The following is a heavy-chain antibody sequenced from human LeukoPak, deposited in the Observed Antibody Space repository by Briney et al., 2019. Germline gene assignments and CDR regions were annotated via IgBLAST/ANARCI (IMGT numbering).Heavy chain of an antibody. CDR1: GGSFSGYY. V-gene: IGHV4-34*01. J-gene: IGHJ3*02. Sequence: SETLSLTCAVYGGSFSGYYWSWIRQPPGKGLEWIGEINHSGSTNYSPSLKSRVTMSVDTSKNRFSLKLSSVTAADTAVYYCARDPVRLFDQKNAFDIWGQGTMVTVSS. CDR3: ARDPVRLFDQKNAFDI. CDR2: INHSGST.